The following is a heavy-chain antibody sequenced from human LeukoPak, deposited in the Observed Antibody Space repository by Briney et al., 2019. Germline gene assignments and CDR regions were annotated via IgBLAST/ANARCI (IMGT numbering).Heavy chain of an antibody. CDR1: GFTFSSYG. CDR3: AKELYYVSSGYGY. Sequence: GGSLRLSCAASGFTFSSYGMHWVRQAPGKGLEWVAFIRYDGSNKYYADSVKGRFTISRDNSKNTLYLQMNSLRAEDTAVYYCAKELYYVSSGYGYWGQGTLVTVSS. CDR2: IRYDGSNK. V-gene: IGHV3-30*02. D-gene: IGHD3-22*01. J-gene: IGHJ4*02.